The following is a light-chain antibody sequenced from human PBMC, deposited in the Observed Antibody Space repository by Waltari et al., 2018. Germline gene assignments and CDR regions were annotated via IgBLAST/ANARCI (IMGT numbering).Light chain of an antibody. J-gene: IGKJ4*01. Sequence: EIVMTQSPATLSVSPGERVTLSRRASQSVNNKLAWYQQKPGQAPRHLIYDASTRATGIPTSFSGSGSGTEFTITISSLQSEDFAVYYCQQYSDWPLTFGGGTKVEIK. V-gene: IGKV3-15*01. CDR1: QSVNNK. CDR3: QQYSDWPLT. CDR2: DAS.